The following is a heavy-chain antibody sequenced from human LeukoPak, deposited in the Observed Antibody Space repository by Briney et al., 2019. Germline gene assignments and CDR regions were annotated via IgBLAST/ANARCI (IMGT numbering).Heavy chain of an antibody. CDR3: AKDGHYYDSSGYYPI. D-gene: IGHD3-22*01. J-gene: IGHJ3*02. CDR2: ISSSSSTI. CDR1: GFTFSSYS. V-gene: IGHV3-48*02. Sequence: GGSLRLSCAASGFTFSSYSMNWVRQAPGKGLEWVSYISSSSSTIYYADSVKGRFTISRDNAKNSLYLQMNSLRDEDTAVYYCAKDGHYYDSSGYYPIWGQGTMVTVSS.